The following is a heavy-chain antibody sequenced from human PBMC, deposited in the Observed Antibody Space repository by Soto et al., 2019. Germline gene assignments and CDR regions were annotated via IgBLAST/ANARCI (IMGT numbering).Heavy chain of an antibody. V-gene: IGHV4-4*07. Sequence: PSETLSLTGHVSGGSIKNYDCSWIRQPAGKGLEWIGRVYTTASANYNPSLKSRVTMSVDTSQNQVSLTLSSVTAADKAMYYCARDYYYDSNKWFDTWCRGTLCTVSS. CDR1: GGSIKNYD. J-gene: IGHJ5*02. CDR3: ARDYYYDSNKWFDT. D-gene: IGHD3-22*01. CDR2: VYTTASA.